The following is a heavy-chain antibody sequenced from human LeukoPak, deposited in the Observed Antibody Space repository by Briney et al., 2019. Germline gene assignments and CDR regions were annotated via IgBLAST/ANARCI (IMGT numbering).Heavy chain of an antibody. CDR1: GYTFTSYG. Sequence: SVNVSCKTSGYTFTSYGVIWVRQAPGQWPEWMGWISTYNGNTNYAQNFQGRVAMTTDTSTSTAYMEVRSLRSDDTAVYYCARDLTIAAAGTYGYWGQGTLVAVSS. CDR2: ISTYNGNT. V-gene: IGHV1-18*01. J-gene: IGHJ4*02. D-gene: IGHD6-13*01. CDR3: ARDLTIAAAGTYGY.